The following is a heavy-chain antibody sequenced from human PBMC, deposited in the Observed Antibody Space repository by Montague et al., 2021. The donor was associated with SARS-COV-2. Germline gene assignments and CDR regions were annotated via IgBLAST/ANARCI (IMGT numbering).Heavy chain of an antibody. D-gene: IGHD3-9*01. CDR2: IYYSGNT. J-gene: IGHJ5*02. Sequence: TLSLTCTVSGGSISSGGYYWNWIRQHPGKGLEWIGYIYYSGNTYYNPSLKSRVTISVDTSKNQFSLKLSSVTAADTAVYYCARAQLDFDWLSMPSSHWFDPWGQGTLVTVSS. CDR1: GGSISSGGYY. V-gene: IGHV4-31*03. CDR3: ARAQLDFDWLSMPSSHWFDP.